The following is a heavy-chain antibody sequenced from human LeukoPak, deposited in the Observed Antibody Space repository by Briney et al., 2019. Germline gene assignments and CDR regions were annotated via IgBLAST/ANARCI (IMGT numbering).Heavy chain of an antibody. V-gene: IGHV1-8*01. CDR2: MSPNSGDT. J-gene: IGHJ4*02. CDR1: GYTFTSYD. Sequence: GASVKVSCTASGYTFTSYDFYWVRQATGQRPEWMGWMSPNSGDTGYAQKFQDRVTMTRNTSISTAYMELSSLRSDDTAVYYCARGPPNSGYDYWGPGTLVTVSS. CDR3: ARGPPNSGYDY. D-gene: IGHD1-1*01.